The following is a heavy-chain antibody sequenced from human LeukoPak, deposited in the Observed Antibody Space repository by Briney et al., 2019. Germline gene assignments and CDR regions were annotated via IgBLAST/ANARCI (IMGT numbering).Heavy chain of an antibody. J-gene: IGHJ4*02. CDR2: IYYSGST. D-gene: IGHD6-13*01. V-gene: IGHV4-39*07. CDR3: ARDARIAAAGFSRGVDY. CDR1: GGSISSSSYY. Sequence: SETLSLTCTVSGGSISSSSYYWGWIRQPPGKGLEWIGSIYYSGSTYYNPSLKSRVTISVDTSKNQFSLKLSSVTAADTAVYYCARDARIAAAGFSRGVDYWGQGTLVTVSS.